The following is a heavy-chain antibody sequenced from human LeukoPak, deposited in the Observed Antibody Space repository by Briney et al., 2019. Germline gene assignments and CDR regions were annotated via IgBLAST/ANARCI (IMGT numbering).Heavy chain of an antibody. CDR2: IIPILGIA. CDR3: ARLGIAVAGTASGMDV. CDR1: GGTFSSYA. Sequence: SVKVSCKASGGTFSSYAISWVRQAPGQGLEWMGRIIPILGIANYAQKFQGRVTVTADKPTSTAYMELSSLRSEDTAVYYCARLGIAVAGTASGMDVWGQGTTVTVSS. J-gene: IGHJ6*02. D-gene: IGHD6-19*01. V-gene: IGHV1-69*04.